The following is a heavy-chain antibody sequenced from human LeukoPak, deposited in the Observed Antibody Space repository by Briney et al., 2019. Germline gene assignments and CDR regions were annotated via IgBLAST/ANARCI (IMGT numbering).Heavy chain of an antibody. J-gene: IGHJ4*02. CDR3: ARRYCGSTDCLFDY. CDR2: IDTAGGT. V-gene: IGHV3-13*04. Sequence: GGSLRLSCAASGFTFISYDMHWVRQPTGKGLEWVSGIDTAGGTYYAGSAKGRFTISRDNAKNSLYLQMNSLRAEDTAVYYCARRYCGSTDCLFDYWGQGTLVTVSS. D-gene: IGHD2-2*01. CDR1: GFTFISYD.